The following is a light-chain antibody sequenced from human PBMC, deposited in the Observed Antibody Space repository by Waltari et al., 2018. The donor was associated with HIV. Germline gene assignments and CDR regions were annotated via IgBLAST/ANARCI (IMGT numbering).Light chain of an antibody. V-gene: IGKV4-1*01. J-gene: IGKJ4*01. CDR1: QSILYSSNNRNY. CDR3: QQYDSTPLT. CDR2: WAS. Sequence: DIVMTQPPDSLAVSLGERSTINCKSSQSILYSSNNRNYLAWYQQKPGQRPKLLIYWASTRESGVPDRFTGNGSGTDFTLTISSLQAEDVAVYYCQQYDSTPLTFGGGTKVEIK.